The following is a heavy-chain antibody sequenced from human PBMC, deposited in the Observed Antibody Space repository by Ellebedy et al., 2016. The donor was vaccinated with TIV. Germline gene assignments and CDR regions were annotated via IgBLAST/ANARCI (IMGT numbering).Heavy chain of an antibody. CDR2: ISGSGGST. D-gene: IGHD3-16*02. Sequence: GGSLRLSXAASGFTFSSYAMSWVRQAPGKGLEWVSAISGSGGSTYYADSVKGRFTISRDNSKNTLYLQMNSLRAEDTAVYYCAKDTMITFGGVIVIGGGLGYWGQGTLVTVSS. CDR3: AKDTMITFGGVIVIGGGLGY. CDR1: GFTFSSYA. J-gene: IGHJ4*02. V-gene: IGHV3-23*01.